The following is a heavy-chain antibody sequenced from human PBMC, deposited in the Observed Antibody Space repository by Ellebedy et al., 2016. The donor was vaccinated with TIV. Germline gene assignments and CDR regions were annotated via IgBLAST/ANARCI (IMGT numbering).Heavy chain of an antibody. V-gene: IGHV3-33*01. J-gene: IGHJ5*02. Sequence: GESLKISCAASGFTFSSYGMHWVRQAPGKGLEWVAVIWYDGSNKYYADSVKGRFTISRDNSKNTLYLQMNSLRAEDTAVYYCARAWTTVTYNWFDPWGQGTLVTVSS. CDR3: ARAWTTVTYNWFDP. CDR1: GFTFSSYG. CDR2: IWYDGSNK. D-gene: IGHD4-17*01.